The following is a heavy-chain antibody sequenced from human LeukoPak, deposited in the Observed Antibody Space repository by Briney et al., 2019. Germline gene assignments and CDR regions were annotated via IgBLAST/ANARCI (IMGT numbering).Heavy chain of an antibody. V-gene: IGHV3-15*05. CDR1: GFTFSNAW. D-gene: IGHD2-2*01. CDR2: IYRNADGGTT. CDR3: TTDSYCSTTTCYASSNYYYGLDA. J-gene: IGHJ6*02. Sequence: GGSLRLSCAASGFTFSNAWMTWVRQAPGKGLEWVGRIYRNADGGTTDYAAPVKGSFTISRDDSKNTLYLRMNSLKTEDTAVYYCTTDSYCSTTTCYASSNYYYGLDAWGQGTSVTVSS.